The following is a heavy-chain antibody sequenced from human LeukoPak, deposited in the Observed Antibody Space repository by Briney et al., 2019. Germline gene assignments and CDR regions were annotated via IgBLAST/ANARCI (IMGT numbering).Heavy chain of an antibody. J-gene: IGHJ3*02. D-gene: IGHD4-17*01. Sequence: ASVKVSCKASGYTFTGYYMHWVRQAPGQGLEWMGWINPNSGGTNYAQKFQGWVTMTRDTSISTAYMELSRLRSDDTAVYYCARSDGDYEGGDAFDIWGQGTMVTVSS. V-gene: IGHV1-2*04. CDR2: INPNSGGT. CDR1: GYTFTGYY. CDR3: ARSDGDYEGGDAFDI.